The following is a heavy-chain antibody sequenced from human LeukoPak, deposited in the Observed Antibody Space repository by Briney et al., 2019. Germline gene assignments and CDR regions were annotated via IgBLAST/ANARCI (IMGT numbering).Heavy chain of an antibody. J-gene: IGHJ4*02. CDR1: GGSISSTYDH. V-gene: IGHV4-39*01. CDR2: IRYSGTT. CDR3: ARRLHYFDY. Sequence: SETLSLTCTVSGGSISSTYDHWDWIRQPPGKGLEWLRSIRYSGTTYYNPSLKGRVTTFVDTSNNQFSLRLRSVTAADTAVYYCARRLHYFDYWGQGSLVTVSS. D-gene: IGHD2-21*02.